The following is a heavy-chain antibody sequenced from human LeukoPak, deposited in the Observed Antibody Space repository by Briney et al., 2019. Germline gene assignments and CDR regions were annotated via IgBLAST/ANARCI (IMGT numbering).Heavy chain of an antibody. CDR1: GGSISSYY. D-gene: IGHD1-26*01. V-gene: IGHV4-59*01. CDR3: ARDRKAAWEGASDI. CDR2: IYYSGGT. J-gene: IGHJ3*02. Sequence: SETLSLTCTVSGGSISSYYWSWIRQPPGKGLEWIGYIYYSGGTNYNPSLKSRVTISVDTSKNQFSLKLSSVTAADTAVYYCARDRKAAWEGASDIWGQGTMVTVSS.